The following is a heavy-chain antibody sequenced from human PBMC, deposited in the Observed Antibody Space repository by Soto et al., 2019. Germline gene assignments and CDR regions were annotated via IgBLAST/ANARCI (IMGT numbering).Heavy chain of an antibody. CDR3: ARDSPLYYNSSGYYPNWFDP. J-gene: IGHJ5*02. Sequence: SVKVSCKASGGTFSSCAISWVRQAPGQGLEWMGWIIPIFGTANYAQKFQGRVTITADESTSTAYMELSSLRSEDTAVYYCARDSPLYYNSSGYYPNWFDPWGQGTLVTVSS. CDR2: IIPIFGTA. D-gene: IGHD3-22*01. CDR1: GGTFSSCA. V-gene: IGHV1-69*13.